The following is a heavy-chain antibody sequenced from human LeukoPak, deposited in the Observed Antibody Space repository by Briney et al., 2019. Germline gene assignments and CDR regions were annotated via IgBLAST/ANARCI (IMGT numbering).Heavy chain of an antibody. V-gene: IGHV1-46*01. J-gene: IGHJ4*02. D-gene: IGHD3-22*01. CDR2: INPSGGST. Sequence: VASVTVSCKASGYTFTSYYMHWVRQAPGQGLEWMGLINPSGGSTSYAQKFQGRVTMTRDMSTSTVYMELSSLRSEDTAVYYCARSPRRTALTVVPKFHYFDYWGQGTLVAVSS. CDR1: GYTFTSYY. CDR3: ARSPRRTALTVVPKFHYFDY.